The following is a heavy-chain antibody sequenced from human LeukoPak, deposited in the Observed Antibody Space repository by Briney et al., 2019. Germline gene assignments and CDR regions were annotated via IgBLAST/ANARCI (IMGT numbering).Heavy chain of an antibody. CDR2: ISSSGLYI. V-gene: IGHV3-21*01. Sequence: GGSLRLSCTVSGFTFSGYTMHWVRQAPGKGLEWVSSISSSGLYIYFADSLKGRFTISRDNAKNSLYLQVNSLRAEDTAVYYCARDFDPDFFDYWGEGTLVTVSS. CDR1: GFTFSGYT. J-gene: IGHJ4*02. CDR3: ARDFDPDFFDY.